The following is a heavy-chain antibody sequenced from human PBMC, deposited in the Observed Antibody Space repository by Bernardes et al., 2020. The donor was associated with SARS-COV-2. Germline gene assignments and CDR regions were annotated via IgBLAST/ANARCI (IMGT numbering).Heavy chain of an antibody. V-gene: IGHV1-18*01. Sequence: ASVKVSCKASGYTFTSYGISWVRQAPGQGLEWMGWISAYNGNTNYAQKLQGRVTMTTDTSTSTAYMELRSLRSDDTAVYYCARNTRDLNDYGDYGWYYYYGMDVWGQGTTVTVSS. D-gene: IGHD4-17*01. CDR2: ISAYNGNT. CDR3: ARNTRDLNDYGDYGWYYYYGMDV. J-gene: IGHJ6*02. CDR1: GYTFTSYG.